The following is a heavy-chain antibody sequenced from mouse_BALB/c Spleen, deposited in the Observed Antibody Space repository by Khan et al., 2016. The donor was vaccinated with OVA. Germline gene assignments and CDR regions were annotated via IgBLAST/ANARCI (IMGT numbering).Heavy chain of an antibody. CDR2: INSRGSYT. CDR3: TRHGGFNPYYAMDY. Sequence: EVELVESGGDSVKPGGSLKLSCAASGFAFSSYDMSWVRQTPEKRLEWVAIINSRGSYTYYSDSVKDRFTISRDNARNTLYLKMSSLRSEDTALYYSTRHGGFNPYYAMDYWGQGTSVTVSS. V-gene: IGHV5-9*02. J-gene: IGHJ4*01. CDR1: GFAFSSYD.